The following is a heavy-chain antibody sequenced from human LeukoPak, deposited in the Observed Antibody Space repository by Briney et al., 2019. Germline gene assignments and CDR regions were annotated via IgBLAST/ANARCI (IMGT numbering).Heavy chain of an antibody. CDR1: AFTFSKYW. CDR3: ATKQWLAPPPDS. V-gene: IGHV3-74*01. J-gene: IGHJ4*02. CDR2: INTDGTVT. Sequence: GGSLRLSCAASAFTFSKYWMLWVSQAPGKGLECVSRINTDGTVTTYADSVKGRLTVSRDNADNTMFLQMNSVRDEDTAVYYCATKQWLAPPPDSWGQGTPVTVSS. D-gene: IGHD6-19*01.